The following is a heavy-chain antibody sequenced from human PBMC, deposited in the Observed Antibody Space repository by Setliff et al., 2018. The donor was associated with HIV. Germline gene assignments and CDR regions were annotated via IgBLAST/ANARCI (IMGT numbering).Heavy chain of an antibody. CDR3: ARDGWRHVLHGNYYYYFMDV. V-gene: IGHV1-18*01. CDR2: ISAFSGNT. CDR1: GYPFTKYG. Sequence: ASVKVSCKTSGYPFTKYGIIWVRQAPGQGLEWVGLISAFSGNTNSAQKVQGRVTMTTDTSTTTAYMELRSLRSEDTAVYYCARDGWRHVLHGNYYYYFMDVWGKGTTVTVSS. J-gene: IGHJ6*03. D-gene: IGHD2-8*01.